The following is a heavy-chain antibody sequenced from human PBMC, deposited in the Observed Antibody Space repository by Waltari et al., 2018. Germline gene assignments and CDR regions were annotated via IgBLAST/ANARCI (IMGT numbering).Heavy chain of an antibody. J-gene: IGHJ5*02. CDR1: GGSISSSSYY. Sequence: QLQLQESGPGLVKPSETLSLTCTVSGGSISSSSYYWGWIRQPPGKGLEWIGSIYYSGSTYYNPSLKSRVTISVDTSKNQFSLKLSSVTAADTAVYYCARGSVLLWFGESWGQGTLVTVSS. CDR3: ARGSVLLWFGES. V-gene: IGHV4-39*07. D-gene: IGHD3-10*01. CDR2: IYYSGST.